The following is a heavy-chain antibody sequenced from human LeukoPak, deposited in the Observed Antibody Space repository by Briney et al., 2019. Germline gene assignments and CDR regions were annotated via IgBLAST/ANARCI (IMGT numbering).Heavy chain of an antibody. Sequence: PSETLSLTCAVYGGSFSGYYWSWIRQPPGKGLEWIGSIYYSGSTYYNPSLKSRVTISVDTSKNQFSLKLSSVTAADTAVYYCARHPKYCSSTSCYYHYYYHMDVWGKGITVTVSS. CDR2: IYYSGST. CDR3: ARHPKYCSSTSCYYHYYYHMDV. D-gene: IGHD2-2*01. V-gene: IGHV4-34*01. J-gene: IGHJ6*03. CDR1: GGSFSGYY.